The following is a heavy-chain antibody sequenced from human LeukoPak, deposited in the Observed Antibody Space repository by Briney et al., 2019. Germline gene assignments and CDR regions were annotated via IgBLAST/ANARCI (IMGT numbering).Heavy chain of an antibody. CDR2: IYASGST. D-gene: IGHD5-18*01. CDR1: GGSISSSTDY. CDR3: ARGGYSYGSNDY. Sequence: SETLSLTCTVSGGSISSSTDYWSWIRQPAGKGLEWIGRIYASGSTNYNPSLKSRVTMSVDTSKNQFSLKLNSVTAADTAVYYCARGGYSYGSNDYWGQGTLVTVSS. V-gene: IGHV4-61*02. J-gene: IGHJ4*02.